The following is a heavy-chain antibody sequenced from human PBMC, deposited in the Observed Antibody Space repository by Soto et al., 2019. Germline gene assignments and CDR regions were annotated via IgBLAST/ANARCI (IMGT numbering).Heavy chain of an antibody. V-gene: IGHV3-23*01. J-gene: IGHJ6*02. CDR3: AKSRDGYSFYFYYGMDV. CDR2: ISGSEDRT. Sequence: LQSGGGVVQPGESLRLSCAASGFSLRDHALSWVRQAAGGGLEWVSGISGSEDRTNYADFVRGRFIISKDNSKNTLYLQMKSLRAEDTAVYYCAKSRDGYSFYFYYGMDVWGQGTTVTVSS. CDR1: GFSLRDHA. D-gene: IGHD4-4*01.